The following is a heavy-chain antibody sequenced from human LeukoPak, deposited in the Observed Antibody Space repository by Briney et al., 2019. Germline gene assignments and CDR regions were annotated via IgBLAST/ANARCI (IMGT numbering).Heavy chain of an antibody. D-gene: IGHD3-22*01. Sequence: GGSLRLSCTASGFTFGDYAMSWVRQAPGKGLEWVGFIRSKAYGGTTEYAASVKGRFTIPRDDSKSIAYLQMNSLKTEDTAVYYCTRGALLLPDYWGQGTLVTVSS. CDR2: IRSKAYGGTT. V-gene: IGHV3-49*04. CDR1: GFTFGDYA. CDR3: TRGALLLPDY. J-gene: IGHJ4*02.